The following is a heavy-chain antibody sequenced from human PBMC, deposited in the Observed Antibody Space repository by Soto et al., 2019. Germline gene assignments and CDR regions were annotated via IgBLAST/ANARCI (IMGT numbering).Heavy chain of an antibody. CDR1: GGSFSGYY. CDR2: INHSGST. J-gene: IGHJ5*02. CDR3: ARGFIAAAGTFWFDP. D-gene: IGHD6-13*01. V-gene: IGHV4-34*01. Sequence: PSETLSLTCAVYGGSFSGYYWSWIRQPPGKGLEWIGEINHSGSTNYNPSLKSRVTISVDTSKNQFSLKLSSVTAADTAVYYCARGFIAAAGTFWFDPWGQGTLVTVS.